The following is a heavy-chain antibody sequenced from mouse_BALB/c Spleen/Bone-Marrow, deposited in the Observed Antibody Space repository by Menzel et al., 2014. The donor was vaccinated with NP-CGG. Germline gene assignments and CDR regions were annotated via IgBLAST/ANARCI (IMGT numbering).Heavy chain of an antibody. D-gene: IGHD1-2*01. CDR2: VWAGGST. CDR1: GFSLTNYG. J-gene: IGHJ2*01. V-gene: IGHV2-9*02. CDR3: ARDRNSLLRLRYFDF. Sequence: VMLVESGPGLVAPSQSLSITCTVSGFSLTNYGLHWVRQPPGKGLEWLGVVWAGGSTNYNSALMSRLSISEDNSKSXVFLKMHSLQTDDTAMYFCARDRNSLLRLRYFDFWGQGTTLTVSS.